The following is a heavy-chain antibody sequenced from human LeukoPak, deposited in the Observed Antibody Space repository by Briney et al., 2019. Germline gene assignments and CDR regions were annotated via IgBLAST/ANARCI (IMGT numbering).Heavy chain of an antibody. CDR1: GFTFSSYS. D-gene: IGHD1-7*01. Sequence: GGSLRLSCAASGFTFSSYSMNWVRQAPGKGLEWVSSISSSSSYIYYADSVKGRFTISRDNAKNSLYLQMNSLRAEDTAVYYCARGGGYNWNYDNWFDPWGQGTLVTVSS. CDR2: ISSSSSYI. J-gene: IGHJ5*02. V-gene: IGHV3-21*01. CDR3: ARGGGYNWNYDNWFDP.